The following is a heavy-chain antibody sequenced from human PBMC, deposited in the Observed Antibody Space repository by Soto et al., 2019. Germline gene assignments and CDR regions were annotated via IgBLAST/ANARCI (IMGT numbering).Heavy chain of an antibody. CDR3: ARPRSSSRNYYGMDV. CDR1: GYSFTSYW. CDR2: IYPGDSDT. Sequence: EVQLVQPGAEVKKPGESLKISCKGSGYSFTSYWIGWVRQMPGKGLEWMGIIYPGDSDTRYSPSFQGQVTISADKSISTAYLQWSSLKASDTAMYYCARPRSSSRNYYGMDVWGQGTTVTVSS. D-gene: IGHD6-13*01. V-gene: IGHV5-51*03. J-gene: IGHJ6*02.